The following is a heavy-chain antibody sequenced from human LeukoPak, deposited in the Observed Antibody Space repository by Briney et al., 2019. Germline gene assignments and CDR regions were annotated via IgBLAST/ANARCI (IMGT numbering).Heavy chain of an antibody. CDR1: GGSFRGYY. J-gene: IGHJ4*02. Sequence: SETLSLTCAVYGGSFRGYYWSWIRQPPGKGLEWIGEINHSGSTNYNPSLKSRVTISVDTSKNQFSLKLSSVTAADTAVYYCARGLTWYFDYWGQGTLVTVSS. CDR3: ARGLTWYFDY. CDR2: INHSGST. V-gene: IGHV4-34*01.